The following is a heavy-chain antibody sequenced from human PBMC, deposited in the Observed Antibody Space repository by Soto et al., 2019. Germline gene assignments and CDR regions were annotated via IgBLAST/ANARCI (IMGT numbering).Heavy chain of an antibody. CDR1: GYTFTSYW. D-gene: IGHD2-15*01. Sequence: GESLKISCRGSGYTFTSYWIGWVRQMPGEGLEWMGVIYPRDSDIRYSPSFQGKVTISADKSITTASLQWSSLKAADAAMYHCVRSGTSSGRFSDYWGQGTLVTVS. CDR2: IYPRDSDI. V-gene: IGHV5-51*01. CDR3: VRSGTSSGRFSDY. J-gene: IGHJ4*02.